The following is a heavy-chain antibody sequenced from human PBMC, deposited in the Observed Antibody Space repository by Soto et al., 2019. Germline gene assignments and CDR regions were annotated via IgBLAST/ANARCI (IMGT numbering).Heavy chain of an antibody. Sequence: GESLKISCKGSGYSFAGYWIGWVRQMPGKGLDWMGVIYPGDSDTRYSPSFHGQVTISADKSISTAYLQWSSLKASDTAMYFCARLPGVRGVFDGFNVWGQGTMVTVSS. V-gene: IGHV5-51*01. CDR2: IYPGDSDT. CDR3: ARLPGVRGVFDGFNV. D-gene: IGHD3-10*01. J-gene: IGHJ3*01. CDR1: GYSFAGYW.